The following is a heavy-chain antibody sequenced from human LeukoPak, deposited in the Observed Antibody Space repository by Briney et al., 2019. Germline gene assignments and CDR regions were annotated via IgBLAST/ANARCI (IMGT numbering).Heavy chain of an antibody. CDR1: GGSVSSGSYY. V-gene: IGHV4-61*01. CDR2: IYCSGST. J-gene: IGHJ4*02. CDR3: ARRLRYFDWLPQSPVGY. D-gene: IGHD3-9*01. Sequence: PSETLSLTCTVSGGSVSSGSYYWSWIRQPPGKGLEWIGYIYCSGSTNYNPSLKSRVTISVDTSKNQFSLKLSSVTAADTAVYYCARRLRYFDWLPQSPVGYWGQGTLVTVSS.